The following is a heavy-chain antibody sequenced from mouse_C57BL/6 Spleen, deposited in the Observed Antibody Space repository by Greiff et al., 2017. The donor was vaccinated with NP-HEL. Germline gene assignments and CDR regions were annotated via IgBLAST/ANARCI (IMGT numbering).Heavy chain of an antibody. CDR1: GFTFSDYG. J-gene: IGHJ2*01. Sequence: EVKVVESGGGLVKPGGSLKLSCAASGFTFSDYGMHWVRQAPEKGLEWVAYICSGSSTIYYADTVKGRFTISRDNAKNTLFLQMTSLRAKDTAMYYCARDVPYYFDYWGQGTTLTVSS. CDR2: ICSGSSTI. D-gene: IGHD6-1*01. CDR3: ARDVPYYFDY. V-gene: IGHV5-17*01.